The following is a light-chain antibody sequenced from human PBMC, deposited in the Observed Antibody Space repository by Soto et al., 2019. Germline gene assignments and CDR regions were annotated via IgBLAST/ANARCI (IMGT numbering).Light chain of an antibody. Sequence: ALAQRGSLSWSPGHASTIAFTGTVRCLGGYNFVSWYQHHPGKAPKLMIYQVSNRPSGVSNRFSGSKSGNTASLTISGLQAEDEADYYCSSYAGNYVYVFGSGTKVTVL. CDR1: VRCLGGYNF. CDR3: SSYAGNYVYV. CDR2: QVS. V-gene: IGLV2-14*01. J-gene: IGLJ1*01.